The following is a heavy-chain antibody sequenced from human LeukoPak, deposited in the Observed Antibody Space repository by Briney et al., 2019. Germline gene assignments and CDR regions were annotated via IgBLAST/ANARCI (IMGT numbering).Heavy chain of an antibody. Sequence: GGALRLSRVASGFTLSHYAMSGVGPAPGRGVEWVSAISGSGGSTYCADSVKGRFTISRDNSKNTLYLQMNSLRAEDTAVYYCAKGYYDSSGYSKLLYYFDYWGQGTLVTVSS. CDR3: AKGYYDSSGYSKLLYYFDY. CDR1: GFTLSHYA. CDR2: ISGSGGST. J-gene: IGHJ4*02. D-gene: IGHD3-22*01. V-gene: IGHV3-23*01.